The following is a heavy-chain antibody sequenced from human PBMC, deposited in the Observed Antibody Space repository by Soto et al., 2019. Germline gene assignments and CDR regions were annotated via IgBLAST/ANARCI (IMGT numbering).Heavy chain of an antibody. V-gene: IGHV4-59*01. CDR3: ARGEDAFFYYGLDV. CDR1: GGSITSSY. J-gene: IGHJ6*02. CDR2: TYDTGISGYTPST. Sequence: SETLSLTCTVSGGSITSSYWSWIRRPPGKGLEWIAYTYDTGISGYTPSTSYNPSLKSRVTMSVGTSKSQFSLKLTSVTAADTAVYYCARGEDAFFYYGLDVWGQGITVTVSS.